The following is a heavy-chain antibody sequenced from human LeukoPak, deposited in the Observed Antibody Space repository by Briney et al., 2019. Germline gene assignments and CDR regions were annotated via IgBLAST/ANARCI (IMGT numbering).Heavy chain of an antibody. Sequence: SETPSLTCTVSGDSPDSYYRSWIRDPPGKGVEWSGYIYYRGTTSYNPFLKSRVTISVNTSKNQFSLKLSSVTAADTAVYYCARLPRYGGYDHFDYGGQGILVIVSS. J-gene: IGHJ4*02. CDR2: IYYRGTT. D-gene: IGHD5-12*01. CDR3: ARLPRYGGYDHFDY. CDR1: GDSPDSYY. V-gene: IGHV4-59*12.